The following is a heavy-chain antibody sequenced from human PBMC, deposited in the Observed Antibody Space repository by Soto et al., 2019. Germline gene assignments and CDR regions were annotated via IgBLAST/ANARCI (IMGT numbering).Heavy chain of an antibody. CDR1: GFTFSSYW. Sequence: EVQLVDAGGGLVQPGGSQRLSCAASGFTFSSYWMHWVRQAPGKGLVWVSRINSDGSSTSYADSVKGRFTISRDNAKNTLYLQMNSLRAEDTAVYYCARDQGYCSGGSCYVAGYWGQGTLVTVSS. CDR3: ARDQGYCSGGSCYVAGY. J-gene: IGHJ4*02. V-gene: IGHV3-74*01. CDR2: INSDGSST. D-gene: IGHD2-15*01.